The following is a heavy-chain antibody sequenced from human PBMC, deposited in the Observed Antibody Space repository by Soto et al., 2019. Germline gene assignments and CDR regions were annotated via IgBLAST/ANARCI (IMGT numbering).Heavy chain of an antibody. V-gene: IGHV4-59*01. CDR1: EGSSRSYY. CDR3: ARGYCCSSSCYWGKRTWFDT. J-gene: IGHJ5*02. CDR2: IYYSGST. Sequence: SETQSVTWTVLEGSSRSYYWSWIRQPPGKGLKWSGYIYYSGSTNYNPSLKSRVNISVDTPKNQFSLKLSSVTAADTAVYYCARGYCCSSSCYWGKRTWFDTCAEGTL. D-gene: IGHD2-15*01.